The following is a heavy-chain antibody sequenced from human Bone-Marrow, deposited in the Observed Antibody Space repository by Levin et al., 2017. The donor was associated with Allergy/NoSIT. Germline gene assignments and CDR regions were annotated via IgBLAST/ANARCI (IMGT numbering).Heavy chain of an antibody. Sequence: ASVKVSCKASGYTFISYGISWVRQAPGQGLEWLGWISASNGNTYYAQKFQGRVTMTTDTSTSTAYMELRILKSDDTAVYYCPRDGSGSYNNDPNTYYGMDVWGQGTTVTVSS. CDR3: PRDGSGSYNNDPNTYYGMDV. J-gene: IGHJ6*02. CDR2: ISASNGNT. V-gene: IGHV1-18*01. D-gene: IGHD3-10*01. CDR1: GYTFISYG.